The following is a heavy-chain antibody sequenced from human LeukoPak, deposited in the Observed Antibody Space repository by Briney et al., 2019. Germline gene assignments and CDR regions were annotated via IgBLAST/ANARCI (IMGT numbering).Heavy chain of an antibody. Sequence: PSETLSLTCTVSGDSFSNDDYFWSWTRQPPGEGLEWIGYIYYSAGTYYNPSLKSRVTMSIDTSRNQFSLRLSSVTAADTAVYSCGRGMRYSGSYVVEYWGQGTLVTVSS. CDR2: IYYSAGT. CDR1: GDSFSNDDYF. CDR3: GRGMRYSGSYVVEY. V-gene: IGHV4-30-4*01. D-gene: IGHD1-26*01. J-gene: IGHJ4*02.